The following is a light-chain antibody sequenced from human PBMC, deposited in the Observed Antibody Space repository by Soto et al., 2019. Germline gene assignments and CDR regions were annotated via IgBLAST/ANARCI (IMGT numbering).Light chain of an antibody. Sequence: QTVVTQEPSFSVSPGGTVTLTCGLSSDSVSASHLPSWYQQTPGQAPRTLIYNTNTRPSGVPDRFSGSILGNRAALTITGAQADDESDYYCVLYMRSGISVFGGGTKLTVL. J-gene: IGLJ2*01. CDR2: NTN. V-gene: IGLV8-61*01. CDR1: SDSVSASHL. CDR3: VLYMRSGISV.